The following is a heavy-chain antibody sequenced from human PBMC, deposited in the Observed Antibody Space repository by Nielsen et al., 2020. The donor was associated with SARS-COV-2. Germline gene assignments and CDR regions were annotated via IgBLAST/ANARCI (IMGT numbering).Heavy chain of an antibody. CDR2: ISGSGGST. D-gene: IGHD4-23*01. J-gene: IGHJ4*02. Sequence: GGSLRLSCAASGFTFSGYAMSWVRQAPGKGLEWVSAISGSGGSTYYADSVKGRFTISRDNSKNTLYLQMNSLRAEDTAVYFCTTDLDYGGTRLVGYWGQGTLVTVSS. CDR1: GFTFSGYA. CDR3: TTDLDYGGTRLVGY. V-gene: IGHV3-23*01.